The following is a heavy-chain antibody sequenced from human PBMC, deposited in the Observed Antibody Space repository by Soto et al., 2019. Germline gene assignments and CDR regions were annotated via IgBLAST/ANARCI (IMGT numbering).Heavy chain of an antibody. CDR1: GFTFSSYW. CDR3: VRAYYDILTGYLRAYYYDY. Sequence: GGSLRLSCAASGFTFSSYWMSWVRQAPGKGLKWVTNIKQDGSEKYYVDSVKGRFTISRDNAKNSLYLQMNSLRAEDTAVYYCVRAYYDILTGYLRAYYYDYWGQGTLVTVSS. D-gene: IGHD3-9*01. J-gene: IGHJ4*02. V-gene: IGHV3-7*04. CDR2: IKQDGSEK.